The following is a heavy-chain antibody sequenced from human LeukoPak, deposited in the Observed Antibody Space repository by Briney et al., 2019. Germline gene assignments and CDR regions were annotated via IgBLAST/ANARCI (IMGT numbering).Heavy chain of an antibody. D-gene: IGHD6-13*01. CDR2: IYYSGST. CDR3: ARYSSSRGFDY. V-gene: IGHV4-59*11. Sequence: SETLSLTCTVSGGSISSHYWSWIRQPPGKGLEWIGYIYYSGSTNYNPSLKSRVTISVDTSKNQFSLKLSSVTAADTAVYYCARYSSSRGFDYWGQGTQVTVSS. J-gene: IGHJ4*02. CDR1: GGSISSHY.